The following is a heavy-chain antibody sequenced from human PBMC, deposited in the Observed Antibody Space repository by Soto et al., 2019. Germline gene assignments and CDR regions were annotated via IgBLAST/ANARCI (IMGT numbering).Heavy chain of an antibody. CDR3: ASVFGVENPYYYYYGMDV. CDR2: ISSSSSYI. J-gene: IGHJ6*02. CDR1: GFTFNNFA. Sequence: SLRLSCAASGFTFNNFAMNWVRQAPGKGLEWVSSISSSSSYIYYADSVKGRFTISRDNAKNSLYLQMNSLRAEDTAVYYCASVFGVENPYYYYYGMDVWGQGTTVTVSS. V-gene: IGHV3-21*01. D-gene: IGHD3-3*01.